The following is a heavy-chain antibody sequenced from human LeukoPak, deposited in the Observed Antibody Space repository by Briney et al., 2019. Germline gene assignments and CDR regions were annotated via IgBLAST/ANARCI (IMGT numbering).Heavy chain of an antibody. D-gene: IGHD5-12*01. Sequence: GGSLRLSCAASGFTFSSYSMNWVRQAPGKGLEWVSSISSSSSYIYYADSVKGRFTISRDNAKNSLYLQMNSLRAEDTVVYYCARGRLLSGYEDFDYWGQGTLVTVSS. CDR2: ISSSSSYI. J-gene: IGHJ4*02. CDR3: ARGRLLSGYEDFDY. V-gene: IGHV3-21*01. CDR1: GFTFSSYS.